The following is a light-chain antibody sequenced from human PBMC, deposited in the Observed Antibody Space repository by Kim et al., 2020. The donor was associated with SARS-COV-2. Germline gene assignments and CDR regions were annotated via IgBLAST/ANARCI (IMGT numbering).Light chain of an antibody. CDR1: NIGSKN. V-gene: IGLV3-9*01. J-gene: IGLJ2*01. CDR3: QVWDISTEMV. Sequence: SYELTQPLSVSVALGQTASITCGGNNIGSKNVHWYQQKPGQAPVLVIYRDGNRPSGIPDRFSGSNSGNTATLTISRAQAGDEGDYYCQVWDISTEMVFGG. CDR2: RDG.